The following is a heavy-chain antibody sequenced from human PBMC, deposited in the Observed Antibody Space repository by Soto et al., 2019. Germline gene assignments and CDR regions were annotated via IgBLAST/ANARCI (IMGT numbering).Heavy chain of an antibody. D-gene: IGHD2-15*01. Sequence: EVQLVESGGGLVKPGGSLRLSCAASGFTFSNAWMSWVRQAPGKGLEWVGRIKSKTDGGTTDYAAPVKGRFTISRDDSKNTLYLQMNSLKTEDTAVYYCTRDRGGGVVAATEPFDYWGQGTLVTVSS. V-gene: IGHV3-15*01. CDR2: IKSKTDGGTT. CDR3: TRDRGGGVVAATEPFDY. CDR1: GFTFSNAW. J-gene: IGHJ4*02.